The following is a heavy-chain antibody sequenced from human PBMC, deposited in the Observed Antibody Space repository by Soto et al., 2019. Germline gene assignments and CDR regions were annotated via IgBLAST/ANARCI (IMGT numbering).Heavy chain of an antibody. CDR3: ARGPGTMAKIDY. CDR2: IYYSGST. D-gene: IGHD3-10*01. Sequence: QVQLQQSGPGLVKPSQTLSLTCTVSGGSISSGGYYWSWIRQHPEKGLEWIGYIYYSGSTYYNPSLKSRVTISVDTSKNQFSLKLSSVSAADMAVYYCARGPGTMAKIDYWGQGTLVTVST. CDR1: GGSISSGGYY. V-gene: IGHV4-31*03. J-gene: IGHJ4*02.